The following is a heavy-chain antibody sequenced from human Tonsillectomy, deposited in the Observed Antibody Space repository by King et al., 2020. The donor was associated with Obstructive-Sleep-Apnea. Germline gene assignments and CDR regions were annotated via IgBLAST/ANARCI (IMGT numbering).Heavy chain of an antibody. CDR1: GFTFSSYS. V-gene: IGHV3-21*01. CDR3: ARVYIAAAGHTLDY. Sequence: DVQLVESGGGLVKPGGSLRLSCAASGFTFSSYSMNWVRQASGKGLEWVSSISSSSTYINYADSVKGRFTISSDNAKNSLYLQRNSLRAEDTAVYYCARVYIAAAGHTLDYWGQGTLVTVSS. CDR2: ISSSSTYI. D-gene: IGHD6-13*01. J-gene: IGHJ4*02.